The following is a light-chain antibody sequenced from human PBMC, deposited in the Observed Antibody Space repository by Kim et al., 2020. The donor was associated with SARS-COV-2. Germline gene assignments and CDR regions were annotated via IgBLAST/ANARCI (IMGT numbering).Light chain of an antibody. V-gene: IGKV3-20*01. CDR1: QSVSNSY. CDR2: GAS. CDR3: QQYDRSSYT. Sequence: EIVLTQSPGTLSLSPGERATLSCRASQSVSNSYLAWYQHKPGQAPRLLIYGASSRATGIPDRFSGSGSGTGSGTDFTLTINRLEPEDFAVYYCQQYDRSSYTFGQGTKLEI. J-gene: IGKJ2*01.